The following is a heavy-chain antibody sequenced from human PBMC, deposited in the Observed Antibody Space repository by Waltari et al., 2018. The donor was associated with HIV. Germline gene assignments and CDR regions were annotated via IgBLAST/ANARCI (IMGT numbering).Heavy chain of an antibody. J-gene: IGHJ6*02. CDR2: IYYSGST. CDR3: ARQGCTSTSCQRRGGMDV. CDR1: GGSIDYYY. V-gene: IGHV4-59*08. D-gene: IGHD2-2*01. Sequence: QVQLQESGPGLVTPSGTLCLTCTGPGGSIDYYYWSWIRRPPRQGLEWRGYIYYSGSTNYNPDLKSRVTTSVDNSKNQFSLNLSYVTAADTAVYYCARQGCTSTSCQRRGGMDVWGQGNSVSVSS.